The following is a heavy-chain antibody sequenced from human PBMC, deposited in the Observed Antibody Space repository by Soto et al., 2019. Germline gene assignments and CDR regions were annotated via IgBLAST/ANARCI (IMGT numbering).Heavy chain of an antibody. J-gene: IGHJ4*02. CDR1: GFTFSSYA. Sequence: GGSLRLSCAASGFTFSSYAMSWVRQAPGKGLEWVSAISGSGGSTYYADSVKGRFTISRDNSKNTLYLQMNSLRAEDTAVYYCAKDRTGYSGQPYYFDYWGQGTLVTVSS. D-gene: IGHD5-12*01. V-gene: IGHV3-23*01. CDR2: ISGSGGST. CDR3: AKDRTGYSGQPYYFDY.